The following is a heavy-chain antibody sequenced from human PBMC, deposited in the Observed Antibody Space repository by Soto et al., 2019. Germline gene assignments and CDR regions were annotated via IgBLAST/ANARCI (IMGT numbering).Heavy chain of an antibody. CDR3: ARGGTIFGVVIAFARFDP. J-gene: IGHJ5*02. D-gene: IGHD3-3*01. V-gene: IGHV4-34*01. Sequence: SETLSLTCAAYGGSFSGYYWSWIRQPPGKGLEWIGEINHSGSTNYNPSLKSRVTISVDTSKNQFSLKLSSVTAADTAVYYCARGGTIFGVVIAFARFDPWGQGTLVTVSS. CDR1: GGSFSGYY. CDR2: INHSGST.